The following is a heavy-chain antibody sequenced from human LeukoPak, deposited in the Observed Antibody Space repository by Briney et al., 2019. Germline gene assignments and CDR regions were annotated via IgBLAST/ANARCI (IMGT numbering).Heavy chain of an antibody. D-gene: IGHD1-26*01. CDR1: GFTFSSYA. J-gene: IGHJ3*01. Sequence: GGSLRLSCAASGFTFSSYAMSWVRQAPGKGLEWVSAISGSGGSTYYADSVKGRFTISRDNSKNMVYLHMNSLRAEDTAVFYCAKDWQWERLTGAFNVWGRGTVVTVS. CDR2: ISGSGGST. CDR3: AKDWQWERLTGAFNV. V-gene: IGHV3-23*01.